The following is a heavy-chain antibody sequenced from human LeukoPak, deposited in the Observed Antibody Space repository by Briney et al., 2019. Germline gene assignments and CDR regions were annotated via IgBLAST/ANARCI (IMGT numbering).Heavy chain of an antibody. J-gene: IGHJ6*03. Sequence: GGSLRLSCAASGFIFSNYAMSWVRQAPGKGLEWVAVISYDGSNKYYADSVKGRFTISRDNSKNTLYLQMNSLRAEDTAVYYCAKEDYGVHSYYYYYYMDVWGKGTTVTVSS. CDR3: AKEDYGVHSYYYYYYMDV. CDR1: GFIFSNYA. V-gene: IGHV3-30*18. D-gene: IGHD3-16*01. CDR2: ISYDGSNK.